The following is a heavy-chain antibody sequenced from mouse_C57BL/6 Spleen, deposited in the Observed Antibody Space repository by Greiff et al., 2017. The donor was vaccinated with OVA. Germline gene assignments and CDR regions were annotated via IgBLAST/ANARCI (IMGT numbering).Heavy chain of an antibody. CDR2: ISDGGSYT. CDR1: GFTFSSYA. J-gene: IGHJ4*01. V-gene: IGHV5-4*03. CDR3: ARAGDYGDYYAMDY. Sequence: DVKLVESGGGLVKPGGSLKLSCAASGFTFSSYAMSWVRQTPEKRLEWVATISDGGSYTYYPDNVKGRFTISRDNAKNNLYLQMSHLKSEDTAMYYCARAGDYGDYYAMDYWGQGTSVTVSS. D-gene: IGHD2-4*01.